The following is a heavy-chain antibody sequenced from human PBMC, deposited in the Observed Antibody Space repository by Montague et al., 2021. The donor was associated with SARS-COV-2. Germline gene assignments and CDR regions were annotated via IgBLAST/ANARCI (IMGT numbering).Heavy chain of an antibody. CDR3: AKAYSSGYRYYYYGMDV. CDR2: ISWNSGSI. Sequence: SLRLSCAASGFTFDDYAMHWVRQAPGKDLEWVSGISWNSGSIGYADSVKGRFTISRDNAKNSLYLQMNSLRAEDTALYYCAKAYSSGYRYYYYGMDVWGQGTTVTVSS. V-gene: IGHV3-9*01. J-gene: IGHJ6*02. CDR1: GFTFDDYA. D-gene: IGHD3-22*01.